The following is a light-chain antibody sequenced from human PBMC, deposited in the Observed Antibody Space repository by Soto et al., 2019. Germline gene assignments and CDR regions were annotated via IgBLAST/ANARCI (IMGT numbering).Light chain of an antibody. CDR2: AAS. Sequence: DMQMTQSPSSLPASVGDRVTITCRASQSISNYLNWYQQKPGKAPKLLIYAASSLQSGVPSRFSGSGSGTDFTLTISSLQPEDFATYYCQQSYSTPWTFGRGTKVEIK. V-gene: IGKV1-39*01. CDR3: QQSYSTPWT. CDR1: QSISNY. J-gene: IGKJ1*01.